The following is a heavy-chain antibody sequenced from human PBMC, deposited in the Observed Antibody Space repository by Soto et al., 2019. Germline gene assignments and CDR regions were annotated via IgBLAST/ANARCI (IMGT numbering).Heavy chain of an antibody. D-gene: IGHD1-26*01. V-gene: IGHV3-7*05. Sequence: EVQLVESGGGLVQPGGSLRLSCAASGFTFSSSWMSWVRRAPGKGLEWVASIKGDGSEIYYVDSVKGRFTMSRDNAKNLLYLQMNSLRAEDAALYYCARYSGRFAGDYWGEGIVFTVSS. CDR1: GFTFSSSW. CDR2: IKGDGSEI. J-gene: IGHJ4*02. CDR3: ARYSGRFAGDY.